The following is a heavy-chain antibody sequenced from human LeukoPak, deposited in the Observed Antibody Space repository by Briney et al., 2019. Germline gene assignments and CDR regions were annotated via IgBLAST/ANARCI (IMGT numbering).Heavy chain of an antibody. D-gene: IGHD2-2*01. J-gene: IGHJ4*02. V-gene: IGHV3-23*01. CDR2: ISGSGDGP. CDR3: AKGITSSSTGRDFDY. CDR1: GFTFNNYA. Sequence: GGSLRLSCAASGFTFNNYAMSWVRQAPGKGLEWVSTISGSGDGPYYADSVKGRFSISRDNSKNTLYLQMNNLRAEDTAVFYCAKGITSSSTGRDFDYWGQGTLVTVSS.